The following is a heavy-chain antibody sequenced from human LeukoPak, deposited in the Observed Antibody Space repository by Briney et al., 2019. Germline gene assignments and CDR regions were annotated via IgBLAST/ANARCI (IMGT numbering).Heavy chain of an antibody. J-gene: IGHJ4*02. CDR1: GFTFSTYR. V-gene: IGHV3-48*01. CDR2: ISSSSNI. Sequence: GGSLRLSCAASGFTFSTYRMNWVRQAPGKGLEWVSYISSSSNIYYADSVKGRFTISRDNAKNSLFLQINSLRAEDTAVYSCARESPYCSSTSCYPYFDYWGQGTLVTVSS. D-gene: IGHD2-2*01. CDR3: ARESPYCSSTSCYPYFDY.